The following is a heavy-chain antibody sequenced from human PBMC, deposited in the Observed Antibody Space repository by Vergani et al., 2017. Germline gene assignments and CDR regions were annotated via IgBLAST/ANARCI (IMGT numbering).Heavy chain of an antibody. J-gene: IGHJ5*02. D-gene: IGHD2-2*02. CDR3: ARDXCSSTSCYTRWFDP. V-gene: IGHV1-69*01. CDR1: GGTFSSYA. Sequence: QVQLVQSGAEVKKPGSSVKVSCKASGGTFSSYAISWVRQATGQGLEWMGGIIPIFGTANYAQKFQGRVTITADESTSTAYMELSSLRSEDTAVYYCARDXCSSTSCYTRWFDPWGQGTLVTVSS. CDR2: IIPIFGTA.